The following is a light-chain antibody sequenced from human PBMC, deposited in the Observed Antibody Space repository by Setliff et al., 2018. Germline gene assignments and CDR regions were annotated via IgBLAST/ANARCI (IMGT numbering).Light chain of an antibody. V-gene: IGLV2-14*01. CDR1: SSDVGGYNY. Sequence: QSVLTQPPSASGSPGQSVTISCTGTSSDVGGYNYVSWYQQHPGKAPKLMIYDVTTRPSGVSNRFSGSKSGNTASLTISGLQAEDEADYYCSSYTSSTTLVFGGGTKVTVL. CDR3: SSYTSSTTLV. J-gene: IGLJ2*01. CDR2: DVT.